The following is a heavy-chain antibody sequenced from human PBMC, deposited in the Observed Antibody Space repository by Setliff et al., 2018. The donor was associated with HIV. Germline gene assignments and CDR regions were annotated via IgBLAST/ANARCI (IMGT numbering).Heavy chain of an antibody. D-gene: IGHD3-9*01. CDR1: GYIFISYG. CDR2: ISAYNGNT. J-gene: IGHJ4*02. CDR3: VRQDILTSYYMFDY. V-gene: IGHV1-18*01. Sequence: ASVKVSCKASGYIFISYGISWVRQAPGQGLEWMGWISAYNGNTKYAPKLQGRVTMTTDTSTSTAYMELRSLRSEDTAVYYCVRQDILTSYYMFDYWGQGTLVTVSS.